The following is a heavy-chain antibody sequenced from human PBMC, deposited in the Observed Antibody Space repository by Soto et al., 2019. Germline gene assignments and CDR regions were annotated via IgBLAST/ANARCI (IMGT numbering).Heavy chain of an antibody. CDR1: GGSISSYY. V-gene: IGHV4-59*01. J-gene: IGHJ6*03. CDR2: IYYSGST. CDR3: ARDARDYSYYYYMDV. D-gene: IGHD4-4*01. Sequence: SETLSLTCTVSGGSISSYYWSWIRQPPGKGLEWIGYIYYSGSTNYNPSLKSRVTISVDTSKNQFSLKLSSVTAADTAVYYCARDARDYSYYYYMDVWGKGTTVTVSS.